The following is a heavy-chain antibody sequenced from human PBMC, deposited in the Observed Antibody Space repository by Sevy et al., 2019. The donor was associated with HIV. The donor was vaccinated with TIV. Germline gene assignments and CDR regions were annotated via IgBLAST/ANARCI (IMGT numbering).Heavy chain of an antibody. V-gene: IGHV3-23*01. D-gene: IGHD6-19*01. J-gene: IGHJ3*02. Sequence: GGSLRLSYAASGFTFSSYAMSWVHQAPGKGLEWVSAISGSGGSTYYADSVKGRFTISRDNSKNTLYLQMNSLRAEDTAVYYCAKNLFGSGWYAAFDIWGQGTMVTVSS. CDR2: ISGSGGST. CDR3: AKNLFGSGWYAAFDI. CDR1: GFTFSSYA.